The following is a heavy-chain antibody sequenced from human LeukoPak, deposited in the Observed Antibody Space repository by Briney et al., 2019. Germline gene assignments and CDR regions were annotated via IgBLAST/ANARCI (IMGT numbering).Heavy chain of an antibody. CDR2: ISWNSGSI. Sequence: PGGSLRLSCAASGFTFDDYAMHWVRQAPGKGLEWVSGISWNSGSIGYADSVKGRFTISRDNSKNTLYLQMNGLRAEDTAVYYCARDQMGGYSYDDRYFDYWGQGTLVTVSS. V-gene: IGHV3-9*01. J-gene: IGHJ4*02. D-gene: IGHD5-18*01. CDR3: ARDQMGGYSYDDRYFDY. CDR1: GFTFDDYA.